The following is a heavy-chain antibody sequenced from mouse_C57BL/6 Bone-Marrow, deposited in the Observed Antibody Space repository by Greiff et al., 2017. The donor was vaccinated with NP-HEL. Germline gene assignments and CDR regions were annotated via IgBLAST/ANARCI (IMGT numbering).Heavy chain of an antibody. D-gene: IGHD1-1*01. V-gene: IGHV5-17*01. Sequence: EVQLVESGGGLVKPGGSLKLSCAASGFTFSDYGMHWVRQAPEKGLDWVAYISSGSSPLYYADTVKGRFTISRDNAKNTLFRQMTSLRSEDTAMYYCARYGSSSEDYWGQGTTLTVSS. CDR3: ARYGSSSEDY. J-gene: IGHJ2*01. CDR1: GFTFSDYG. CDR2: ISSGSSPL.